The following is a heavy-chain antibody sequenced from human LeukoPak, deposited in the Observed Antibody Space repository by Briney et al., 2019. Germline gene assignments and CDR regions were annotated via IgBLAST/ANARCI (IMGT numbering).Heavy chain of an antibody. CDR1: KFAFSSYA. Sequence: GGSLRLSCAASKFAFSSYAMSWVRQAPGKGLEWVSIIGSSGGGIHYADSVKGRFTISRDNSKNALYLQMNSLRVEDTAVYYCAIDPNWGTHSWGQGVLVTVSS. J-gene: IGHJ4*02. D-gene: IGHD7-27*01. CDR3: AIDPNWGTHS. CDR2: IGSSGGGI. V-gene: IGHV3-23*01.